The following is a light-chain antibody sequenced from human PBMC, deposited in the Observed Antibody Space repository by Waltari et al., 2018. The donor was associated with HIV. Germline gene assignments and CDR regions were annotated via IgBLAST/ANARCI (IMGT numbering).Light chain of an antibody. CDR3: AAWDDTLNGVI. V-gene: IGLV1-44*01. J-gene: IGLJ2*01. Sequence: QSVLPQPPSASGVSEENVTLSCSGGNSNIGGHAVRWYQHLPGTAPKLLVYSDDQRPSGLPERFSGSKSGTSASLAITGLHPDDEAHYYCAAWDDTLNGVIFGGGTKLTV. CDR2: SDD. CDR1: NSNIGGHA.